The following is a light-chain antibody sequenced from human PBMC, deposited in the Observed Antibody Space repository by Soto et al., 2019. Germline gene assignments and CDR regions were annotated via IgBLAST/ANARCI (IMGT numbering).Light chain of an antibody. Sequence: QSALTQSRSVSGSPGQSVTISCTGTSSDVGGYNYVSWYQQHPGKAPKLMIYDVSKRPSGVPDRFSGSKSGNTASLTISGLQAEDEADYYCRSYAGRYTYVFGTGTKLTVL. CDR3: RSYAGRYTYV. CDR2: DVS. V-gene: IGLV2-11*01. J-gene: IGLJ1*01. CDR1: SSDVGGYNY.